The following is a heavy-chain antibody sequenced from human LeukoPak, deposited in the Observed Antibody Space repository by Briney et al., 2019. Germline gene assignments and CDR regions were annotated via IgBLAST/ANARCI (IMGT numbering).Heavy chain of an antibody. CDR1: GYTFTSYA. CDR2: INAGNGNT. V-gene: IGHV1-3*01. CDR3: ARDGRGNWFDP. Sequence: ASVKVSCTASGYTFTSYATHWVRQAPGQGLEWMGYINAGNGNTKYSQKFHGRVTLTRDTAASTAYMELSSLRSEDTAVYYCARDGRGNWFDPWGQGTLVTVSS. J-gene: IGHJ5*02.